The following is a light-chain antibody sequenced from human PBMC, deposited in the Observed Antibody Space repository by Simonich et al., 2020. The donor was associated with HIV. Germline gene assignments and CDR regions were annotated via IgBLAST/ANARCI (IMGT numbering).Light chain of an antibody. CDR2: ETS. V-gene: IGLV7-46*01. CDR1: TGAVTCGHY. CDR3: LLSYSGAWV. J-gene: IGLJ3*02. Sequence: QAVVTQEPSLTVSPGGTVTLTCGSSTGAVTCGHYPYWFQQKPGQAPRTLIYETSNKPTWTPARFSGSLLGGKAALTLSGAQPEDEAEYYCLLSYSGAWVFGGGTKLAVL.